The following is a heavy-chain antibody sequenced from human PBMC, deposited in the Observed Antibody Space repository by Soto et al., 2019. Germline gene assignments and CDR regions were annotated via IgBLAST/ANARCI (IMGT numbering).Heavy chain of an antibody. CDR3: ARSRAGTTSYYYYGMDV. CDR1: GGSISSYY. V-gene: IGHV4-4*07. CDR2: IYTSGST. J-gene: IGHJ6*02. D-gene: IGHD1-7*01. Sequence: SETLSFTCTVSGGSISSYYWSWIRQPAGKGLEWIGRIYTSGSTNYNPSLKSRVTMSVDTSKNQFSLKLSSVTAADTAVYYCARSRAGTTSYYYYGMDVWGQGTTVTVSS.